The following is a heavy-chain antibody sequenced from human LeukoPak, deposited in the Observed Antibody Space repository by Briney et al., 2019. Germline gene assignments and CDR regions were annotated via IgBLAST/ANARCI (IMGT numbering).Heavy chain of an antibody. CDR1: GFTFGIYA. Sequence: GRSLRLSCAASGFTFGIYAMHWVRQAPGKWLEWVAAISYHGSNKYHADSVKGRFAISRDNSKNILYLQMNSLRVEDTAVYYCARTGESGGYFYHGMDVWGQGTPVTVSS. V-gene: IGHV3-30*09. J-gene: IGHJ6*02. CDR3: ARTGESGGYFYHGMDV. D-gene: IGHD3-16*01. CDR2: ISYHGSNK.